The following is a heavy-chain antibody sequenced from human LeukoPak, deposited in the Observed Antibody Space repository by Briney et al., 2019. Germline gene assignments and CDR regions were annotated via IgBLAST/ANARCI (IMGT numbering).Heavy chain of an antibody. Sequence: PGGSLRLSCAASGFTFSSYAMSWVRQAPGKGLEWVSAISGSGGSTYYADSVKGRFTISRDNSKNTQYLQMNSLRAEDTAVYYCAKETVVVDSENYFDYWGQGTLVTVSS. CDR1: GFTFSSYA. D-gene: IGHD3-22*01. V-gene: IGHV3-23*01. CDR2: ISGSGGST. CDR3: AKETVVVDSENYFDY. J-gene: IGHJ4*02.